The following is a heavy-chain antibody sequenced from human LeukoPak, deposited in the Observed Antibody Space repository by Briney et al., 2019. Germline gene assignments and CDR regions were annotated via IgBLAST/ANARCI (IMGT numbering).Heavy chain of an antibody. V-gene: IGHV1-2*06. Sequence: ASVKVSCKASGYTFTGYYMHWVRQAPGQGLEWMGRINPNSGGTNYAQKFQGRVTMTRDTSISAAYMELSRLRSDDTAVYYCARVSDGYAFDIWGQGTMVTVSS. J-gene: IGHJ3*02. CDR3: ARVSDGYAFDI. D-gene: IGHD2-2*03. CDR2: INPNSGGT. CDR1: GYTFTGYY.